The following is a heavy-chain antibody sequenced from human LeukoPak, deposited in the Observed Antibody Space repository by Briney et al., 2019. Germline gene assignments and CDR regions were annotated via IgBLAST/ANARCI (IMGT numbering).Heavy chain of an antibody. CDR2: INHSGST. D-gene: IGHD3-3*01. CDR1: GFTFSTYA. CDR3: ARSRRRDFWSGYPHYFDY. V-gene: IGHV4-34*01. J-gene: IGHJ4*02. Sequence: SGSLRLSCAASGFTFSTYAMTWVRQAPGKGLEWIGEINHSGSTNYNPSLKSRVTISVDTSKNQFSLKLSSVTAADTAVYYCARSRRRDFWSGYPHYFDYWGQGTLVTVSS.